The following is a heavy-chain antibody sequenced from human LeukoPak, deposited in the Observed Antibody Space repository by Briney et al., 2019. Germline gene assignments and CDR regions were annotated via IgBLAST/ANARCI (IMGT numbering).Heavy chain of an antibody. D-gene: IGHD3-10*01. CDR3: ARGPYRKSGSGSFYY. CDR1: GGSISSYY. Sequence: PSETLPLTCTVSGGSISSYYWSWIRQPPGKGLEWIGYIYYSGSTNYNPSLKSRVTISVDTSKNQFSLKLSSVTAADTAVYYCARGPYRKSGSGSFYYWGQGTLVTVSS. J-gene: IGHJ4*02. V-gene: IGHV4-59*01. CDR2: IYYSGST.